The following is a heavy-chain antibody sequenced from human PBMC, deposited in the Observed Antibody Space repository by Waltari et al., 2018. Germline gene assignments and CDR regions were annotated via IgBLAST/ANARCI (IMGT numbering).Heavy chain of an antibody. Sequence: QVQLVQSGAEVKKPGASVKVSCKASGYTFSDYYIHWVRQAPGQGLEWMRWINPNNGSTHCTQKFQGRVTLTRDTSINTASMELSRLSSDDMATYYCARGSSYSSSSGGFEYWGPGTLVTVSS. D-gene: IGHD6-6*01. V-gene: IGHV1-2*02. CDR2: INPNNGST. J-gene: IGHJ4*02. CDR3: ARGSSYSSSSGGFEY. CDR1: GYTFSDYY.